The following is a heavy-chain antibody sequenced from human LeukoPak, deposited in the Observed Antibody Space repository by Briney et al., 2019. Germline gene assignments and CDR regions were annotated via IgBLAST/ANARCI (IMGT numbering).Heavy chain of an antibody. Sequence: GGSLRLSCAASGFTFSSYAMTWVRQAPGKGLECVSVISGSGGSTYYADSVKGRFTISRDNAKNSLYLQMNSLRAEDTAVYYCARDHATYYYDSSGYYDYWGQGTLVTVSS. V-gene: IGHV3-23*01. CDR3: ARDHATYYYDSSGYYDY. CDR2: ISGSGGST. D-gene: IGHD3-22*01. J-gene: IGHJ4*02. CDR1: GFTFSSYA.